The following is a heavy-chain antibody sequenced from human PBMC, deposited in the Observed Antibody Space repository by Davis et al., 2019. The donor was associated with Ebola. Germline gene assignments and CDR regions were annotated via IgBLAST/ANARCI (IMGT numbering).Heavy chain of an antibody. CDR3: ARQRELTAFDI. V-gene: IGHV5-51*01. Sequence: GESLKISCKGSGYSFTKYWIGRVRQMPGKGLEWMGIIYPGDSDTRYSPSFQGQVTISADKSISTAYLQWNSLKASDTAIYYCARQRELTAFDIWGQGTVVTVSS. J-gene: IGHJ3*02. CDR2: IYPGDSDT. D-gene: IGHD1-1*01. CDR1: GYSFTKYW.